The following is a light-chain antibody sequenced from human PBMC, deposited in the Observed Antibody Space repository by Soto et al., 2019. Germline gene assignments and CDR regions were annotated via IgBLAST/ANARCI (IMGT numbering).Light chain of an antibody. V-gene: IGKV1-5*03. Sequence: DIQMTQSPSTLSASVGDRVTITCRASQSISSWLAWYQQKPGKAPKLLIYKASSLESGVPSRFSGSGSGTEFTLTISSLQPDDFATYYRQHYKSYSPWTGGQGTEVEIK. CDR2: KAS. J-gene: IGKJ1*01. CDR1: QSISSW. CDR3: QHYKSYSPWT.